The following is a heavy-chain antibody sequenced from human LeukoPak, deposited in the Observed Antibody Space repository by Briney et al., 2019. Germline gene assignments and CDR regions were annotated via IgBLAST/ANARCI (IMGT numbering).Heavy chain of an antibody. CDR1: GFTFSDYY. Sequence: WGSLRLSCAASGFTFSDYYMTWIRKAPGQGLEWISYVSGSEDNKYYADSVKGRLAISRDNAEKSLFLQMSDLRAEDSAVYYCARAELSGHYIDYWGQGTLVTVSS. V-gene: IGHV3-11*01. CDR3: ARAELSGHYIDY. J-gene: IGHJ4*02. CDR2: VSGSEDNK. D-gene: IGHD1-26*01.